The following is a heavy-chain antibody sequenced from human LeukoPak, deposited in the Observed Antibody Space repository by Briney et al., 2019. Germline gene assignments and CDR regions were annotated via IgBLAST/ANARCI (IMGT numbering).Heavy chain of an antibody. V-gene: IGHV1-24*01. CDR3: ATSALAVAPFDY. Sequence: ASVKVSCKVSGYTLTELSMHWVRQAPGKGLEWMGGFDPEDGETIYAQKFQGRVTMTEDTSTDTAYMELSSLRSEDTAVHYCATSALAVAPFDYWGQGTLVTVSS. D-gene: IGHD6-19*01. CDR2: FDPEDGET. CDR1: GYTLTELS. J-gene: IGHJ4*02.